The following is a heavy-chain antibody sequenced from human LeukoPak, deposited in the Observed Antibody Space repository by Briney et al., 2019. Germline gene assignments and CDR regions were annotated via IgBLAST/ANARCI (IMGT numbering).Heavy chain of an antibody. J-gene: IGHJ4*02. CDR3: AKDFTTTIH. V-gene: IGHV3-30*02. Sequence: GGSLRLSRTPSGFTFSSYGMHWVRQAPGKGLEWVAFIRYDGSHKYYGDSVKGRFTISRDNSKNTLYLQMNSLRAEDTAVYYCAKDFTTTIHWGQGTLVTVSS. D-gene: IGHD5-12*01. CDR2: IRYDGSHK. CDR1: GFTFSSYG.